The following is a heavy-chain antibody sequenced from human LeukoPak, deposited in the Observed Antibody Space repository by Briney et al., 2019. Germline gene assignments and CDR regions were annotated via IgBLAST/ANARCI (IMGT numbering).Heavy chain of an antibody. Sequence: GGSLRLSCAASGFTFSSYAMYWVRQAPRKGLEWVSSISSSSSYIYYADSVKGRFTISRDNAKNSLYLQMNSLGAEDTAVYYCARDVVAGGTTQIDFWGQGTLVTVSS. CDR1: GFTFSSYA. CDR2: ISSSSSYI. CDR3: ARDVVAGGTTQIDF. J-gene: IGHJ4*02. D-gene: IGHD6-13*01. V-gene: IGHV3-21*01.